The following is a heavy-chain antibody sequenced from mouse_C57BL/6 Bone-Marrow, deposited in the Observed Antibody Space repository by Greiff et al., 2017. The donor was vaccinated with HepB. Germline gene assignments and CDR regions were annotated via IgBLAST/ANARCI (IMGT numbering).Heavy chain of an antibody. CDR3: KYYYGRSYAMDY. V-gene: IGHV6-3*01. Sequence: EVKLMESGGGLVQPGGSMKLSCVASGFTFSNYWMNWVRQSPEKGLEWVAQIRLKSDNYATHYAESVKGRFTISRDDSNSSVYLQMNNLRAEDTGMYYCKYYYGRSYAMDYWGQGTSVTVSS. CDR1: GFTFSNYW. D-gene: IGHD1-1*01. J-gene: IGHJ4*01. CDR2: IRLKSDNYAT.